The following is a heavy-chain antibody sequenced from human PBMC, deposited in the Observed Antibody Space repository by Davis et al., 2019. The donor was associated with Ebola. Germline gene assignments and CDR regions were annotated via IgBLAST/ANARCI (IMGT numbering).Heavy chain of an antibody. CDR3: ARDRALSGSYLWFDY. CDR1: GGTFSSYA. J-gene: IGHJ4*02. D-gene: IGHD1-26*01. Sequence: SVKVSCKASGGTFSSYAISWVRQAPGQGLEWMGGIIPIFGTANYAQKFQGRVTITADESTSTAYMELSSLRSEDTAVYYCARDRALSGSYLWFDYWGQGTLVTVSS. V-gene: IGHV1-69*13. CDR2: IIPIFGTA.